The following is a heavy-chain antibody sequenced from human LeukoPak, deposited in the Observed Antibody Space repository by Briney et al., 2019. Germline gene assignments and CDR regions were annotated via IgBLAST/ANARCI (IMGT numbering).Heavy chain of an antibody. CDR2: SYPSGST. CDR3: ARAYRSRWYSNWFDP. V-gene: IGHV4-38-2*02. CDR1: GYSISSGYY. J-gene: IGHJ5*02. D-gene: IGHD6-13*01. Sequence: SETLSLTCTVSGYSISSGYYWGWIRAPPGKGLEWIGISYPSGSTYYNPSLKSRVTTSTDTSKNQFSLKLTSVTGADTAVYYCARAYRSRWYSNWFDPRGQGTLVTVSS.